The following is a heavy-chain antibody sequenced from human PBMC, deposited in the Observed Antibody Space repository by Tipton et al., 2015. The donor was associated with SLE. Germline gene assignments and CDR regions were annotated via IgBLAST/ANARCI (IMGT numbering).Heavy chain of an antibody. CDR3: ARGVAHYYDSGSFDI. Sequence: TLSLTCTIYSGSFNGYHWSWIRQTPGKGLEWIGEVKLGATTNYNPSLESRVPIPIHTAKNQLSLKLTSVTAADTALYYCARGVAHYYDSGSFDIWGQGTMVTVSS. J-gene: IGHJ3*02. D-gene: IGHD3-22*01. V-gene: IGHV4-34*01. CDR1: SGSFNGYH. CDR2: VKLGATT.